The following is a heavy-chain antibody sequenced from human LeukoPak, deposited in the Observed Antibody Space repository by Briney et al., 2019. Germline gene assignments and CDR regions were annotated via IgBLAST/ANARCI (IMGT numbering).Heavy chain of an antibody. CDR2: IWYDGSNK. CDR1: GFNFSSYG. D-gene: IGHD2-8*01. J-gene: IGHJ3*02. V-gene: IGHV3-33*08. CDR3: ARDRDPVAGVDDFDI. Sequence: GRSLRLSCAASGFNFSSYGMHWVRQAPGKGLEWVAVIWYDGSNKYYADSVKGRFTISRDNSKNTLYLQMNSLRAEDTAVYYCARDRDPVAGVDDFDIWGQGTMVTVSS.